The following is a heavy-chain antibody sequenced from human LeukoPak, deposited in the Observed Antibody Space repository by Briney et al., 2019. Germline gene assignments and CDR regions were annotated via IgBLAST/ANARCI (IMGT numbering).Heavy chain of an antibody. J-gene: IGHJ4*02. V-gene: IGHV4-39*07. D-gene: IGHD3-9*01. CDR1: GGSISSGGYY. Sequence: SETLSLTCTVSGGSISSGGYYWSWIRQPPGKGLEWIGEINHSGSTNYNPSLKSRVTISVDTSKNQFSLKLSSVTAADTAVYYCARGPYILTGYYIDYWGQGTLVTVSS. CDR2: INHSGST. CDR3: ARGPYILTGYYIDY.